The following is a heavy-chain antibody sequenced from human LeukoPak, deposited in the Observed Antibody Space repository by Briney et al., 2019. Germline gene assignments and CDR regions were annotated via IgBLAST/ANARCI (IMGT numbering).Heavy chain of an antibody. CDR2: IYSGGTT. D-gene: IGHD5-12*01. CDR3: ARDSDSGYGPFAS. CDR1: GFTFSSDA. V-gene: IGHV3-53*01. Sequence: GGSLRLSCAASGFTFSSDAMSWVRQAPGKGLEWVSVIYSGGTTNYADSVQGRFTISRDNSKTTVYLHMNSLRAEDTAVYYCARDSDSGYGPFASWGQGTLVTVSS. J-gene: IGHJ4*02.